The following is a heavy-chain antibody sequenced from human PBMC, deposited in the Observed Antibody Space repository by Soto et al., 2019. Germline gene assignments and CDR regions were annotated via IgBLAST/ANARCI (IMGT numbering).Heavy chain of an antibody. Sequence: SETLSLTCAVSGGSISSGGYSWSWIRQPPGKGLEWIGFISHSGSTYYNTSLKSRVTISVDRSKNQFSLNLSSVTAADTAVYYCATMGTPATGLYFFDYWGQGSLVTVSS. J-gene: IGHJ4*02. CDR3: ATMGTPATGLYFFDY. CDR2: ISHSGST. CDR1: GGSISSGGYS. D-gene: IGHD2-15*01. V-gene: IGHV4-30-2*01.